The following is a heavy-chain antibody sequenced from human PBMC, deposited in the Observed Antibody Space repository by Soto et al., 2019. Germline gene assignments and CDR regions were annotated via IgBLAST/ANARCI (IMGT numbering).Heavy chain of an antibody. CDR1: SGTFSSYA. V-gene: IGHV1-69*05. D-gene: IGHD6-13*01. Sequence: SVKVSCKASSGTFSSYAMSLVRQAPGQGLEWMGGIIPIFGTANYAQKLQGRVTMTTDTSTSTAYMELRSLRSDDTAVYYCARGVGIAAAADYWGQGTLVTVSS. CDR2: IIPIFGTA. J-gene: IGHJ4*02. CDR3: ARGVGIAAAADY.